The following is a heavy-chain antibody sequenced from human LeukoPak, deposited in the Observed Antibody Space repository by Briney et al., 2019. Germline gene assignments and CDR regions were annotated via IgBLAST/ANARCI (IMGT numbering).Heavy chain of an antibody. D-gene: IGHD2-21*02. Sequence: PGVSLRLSCAASGFSFSTYSMSWVRQAPGKGLEWVSLITAGGGRTFYAGSVKGRFTISRDNSKSTLYLQMNSLRPEDTAVYYCAKEPAYCGGDCFSLLDYWGQGSLVTVSS. CDR1: GFSFSTYS. CDR3: AKEPAYCGGDCFSLLDY. V-gene: IGHV3-23*01. CDR2: ITAGGGRT. J-gene: IGHJ4*02.